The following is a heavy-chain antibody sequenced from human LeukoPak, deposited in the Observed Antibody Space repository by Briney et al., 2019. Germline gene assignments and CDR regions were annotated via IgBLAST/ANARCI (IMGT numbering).Heavy chain of an antibody. CDR2: ISSSGSTI. CDR3: ASGTVIFGVVIIGGVGFDY. Sequence: PGGALRLSCSASGFTFSEYYMSWVRQAPGEGVEWGLYISSSGSTIYYADSVKGRFTISRDNAKNSLYLQMNSLRAEDTAVYYCASGTVIFGVVIIGGVGFDYWGQGTLVTVSS. D-gene: IGHD3-3*01. CDR1: GFTFSEYY. J-gene: IGHJ4*02. V-gene: IGHV3-11*04.